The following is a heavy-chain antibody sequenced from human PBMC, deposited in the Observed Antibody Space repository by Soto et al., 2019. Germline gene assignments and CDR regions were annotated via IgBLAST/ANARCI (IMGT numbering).Heavy chain of an antibody. CDR1: GFTFDDYT. V-gene: IGHV3-43*01. D-gene: IGHD3-22*01. J-gene: IGHJ4*02. Sequence: EVQLVESGGVVVQPGGSLRLSCAASGFTFDDYTMHWVRQAPGKGLEWVSLISWDGGSTYYADSVKGRFTISRDNSKNSLYLQMNSLRTEDTALYYCAKAYYDGSGSDYWGQGTLVTVSS. CDR2: ISWDGGST. CDR3: AKAYYDGSGSDY.